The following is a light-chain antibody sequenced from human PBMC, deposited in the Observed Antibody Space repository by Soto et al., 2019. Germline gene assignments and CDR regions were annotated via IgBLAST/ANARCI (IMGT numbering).Light chain of an antibody. CDR1: QSVGNN. V-gene: IGKV3-15*01. CDR3: QQYNSWPRT. J-gene: IGKJ1*01. CDR2: GAS. Sequence: DTVMTQSPATLSVSPGERAPLSCGASQSVGNNLAWYRQKPGQAPRLLFYGASTRATGVPARFSGSGSGTEFTLIISSLQSEDFAVYYCQQYNSWPRTFGQGSKVDIK.